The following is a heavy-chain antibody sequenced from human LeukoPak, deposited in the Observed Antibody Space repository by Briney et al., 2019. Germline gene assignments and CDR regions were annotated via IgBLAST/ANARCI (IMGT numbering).Heavy chain of an antibody. D-gene: IGHD2-2*01. J-gene: IGHJ4*02. Sequence: PSETLSLTCTVSGYSISSGYYWGWIRQPPGKGLEWIGSIYHSGSTYYNPSLKSRVTISVDTSKNQFSLKLSSVTAADTAVYYCARGSIVVVPADYWGQGTLVTVSP. CDR1: GYSISSGYY. V-gene: IGHV4-38-2*02. CDR2: IYHSGST. CDR3: ARGSIVVVPADY.